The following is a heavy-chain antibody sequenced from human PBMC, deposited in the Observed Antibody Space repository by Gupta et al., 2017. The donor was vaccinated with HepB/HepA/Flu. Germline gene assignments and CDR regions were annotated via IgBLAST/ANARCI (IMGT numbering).Heavy chain of an antibody. D-gene: IGHD6-13*01. CDR3: ARVPYSSSSYEYYFDY. CDR2: ISSSGTTI. J-gene: IGHJ4*02. CDR1: GFTFRAYY. V-gene: IGHV3-11*01. Sequence: QVQLVESGGRLVKPGGSLRLSCAASGFTFRAYYMSWIRQAPGKGLEWVSYISSSGTTIYYADSVKGRFTISRDNDENSLYLQMNSLRAGDTAFYYCARVPYSSSSYEYYFDYWGQGTLVTVSS.